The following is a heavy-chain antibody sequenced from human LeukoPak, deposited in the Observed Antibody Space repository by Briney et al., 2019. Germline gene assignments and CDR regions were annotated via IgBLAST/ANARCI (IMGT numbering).Heavy chain of an antibody. CDR2: IQYDGSNQ. D-gene: IGHD5-12*01. Sequence: GGSLRLSCAASGFTFSDYGMHWVRQAPGKGLEWVAFIQYDGSNQFYADSVKGRFTISRDNGKNTLYLQMNSLGVEDTALYYCAKDSGSSSGYESWFDPWGQGTLVTVSS. CDR1: GFTFSDYG. J-gene: IGHJ5*02. V-gene: IGHV3-30*02. CDR3: AKDSGSSSGYESWFDP.